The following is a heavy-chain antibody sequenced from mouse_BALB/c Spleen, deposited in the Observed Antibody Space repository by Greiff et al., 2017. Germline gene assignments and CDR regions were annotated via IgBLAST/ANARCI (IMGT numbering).Heavy chain of an antibody. CDR1: GFTFSSYA. CDR3: ARHSYGYTYFDY. J-gene: IGHJ2*01. D-gene: IGHD1-2*01. Sequence: EVQGVESGGGLVKPGGSLKLSCAASGFTFSSYAMSWVRQTPEKRLEWVAYISSGGGSTYYPDTVKGRFTISRDNAKNTLYLQMSSLKSEDTAMYYCARHSYGYTYFDYWGQGTTLTVSS. V-gene: IGHV5-12-1*01. CDR2: ISSGGGST.